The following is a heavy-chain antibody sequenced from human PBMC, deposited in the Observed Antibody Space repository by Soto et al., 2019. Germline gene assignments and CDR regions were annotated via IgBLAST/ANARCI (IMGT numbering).Heavy chain of an antibody. V-gene: IGHV1-3*01. J-gene: IGHJ6*02. Sequence: ASVKVSCKASGYTFTSYAMHWVRQAPGQRLEWMGWINAGNGNTKYSQKFQGRVTITRDTSASTAYMELSSLRSEDTAVYYCAREGGAIFGVVIGARRYGMDVWGQGTTVTVSS. CDR2: INAGNGNT. CDR3: AREGGAIFGVVIGARRYGMDV. CDR1: GYTFTSYA. D-gene: IGHD3-3*01.